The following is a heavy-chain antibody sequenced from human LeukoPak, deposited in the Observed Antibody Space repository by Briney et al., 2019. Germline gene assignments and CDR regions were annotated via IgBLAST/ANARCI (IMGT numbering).Heavy chain of an antibody. CDR2: IYHDGST. Sequence: SETLSLTCTVSGYSISGGYHWGWIRQPPGKGLEWIGSIYHDGSTYYNPSLKSRVTMSVDTSKNQFSLKLSSVTAADTAVYYCARDLSKAGANAFDIWGQGTMVTVSS. V-gene: IGHV4-38-2*02. CDR1: GYSISGGYH. J-gene: IGHJ3*02. D-gene: IGHD6-13*01. CDR3: ARDLSKAGANAFDI.